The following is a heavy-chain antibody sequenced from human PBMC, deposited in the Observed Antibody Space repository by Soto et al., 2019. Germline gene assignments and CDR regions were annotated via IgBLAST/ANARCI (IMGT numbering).Heavy chain of an antibody. CDR1: GFTFSSYG. Sequence: QVQLVESGGGVVQPGRSLRLSCAASGFTFSSYGMHWVRQAPGKGLEWVAVIWYDGSNKYYADSVKGRFTISRDNSKNTLYLQMNSLGAEDTAVYYWARIGYCTNGVCYGPIDIWGQGTMVTVSS. V-gene: IGHV3-33*01. J-gene: IGHJ3*02. CDR2: IWYDGSNK. D-gene: IGHD2-8*01. CDR3: ARIGYCTNGVCYGPIDI.